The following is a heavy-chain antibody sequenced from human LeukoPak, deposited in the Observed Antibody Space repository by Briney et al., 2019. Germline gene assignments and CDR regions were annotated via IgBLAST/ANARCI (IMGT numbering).Heavy chain of an antibody. V-gene: IGHV1-69*05. CDR1: GGTFSSYA. Sequence: SVNVSCKASGGTFSSYAISWVRQAPGQGLKWMGWIIPIFGTANLAQNLQGRVTITTDESTSTAYMELSSLTSEDTAVYYCARATIAGAGSSDYWGQGTLVTVSS. CDR2: IIPIFGTA. D-gene: IGHD6-19*01. CDR3: ARATIAGAGSSDY. J-gene: IGHJ4*02.